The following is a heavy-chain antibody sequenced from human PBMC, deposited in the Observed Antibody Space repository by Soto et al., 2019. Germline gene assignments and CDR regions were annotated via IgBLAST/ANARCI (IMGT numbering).Heavy chain of an antibody. D-gene: IGHD3-3*01. J-gene: IGHJ5*02. CDR2: ISYDGSNK. V-gene: IGHV3-30*04. Sequence: GGSLRLSCAASGFTFSSYAMHWVRQAPGKGLEWVAVISYDGSNKYYADSVKGRFTISRDNSKNTLYLQMNSLRAEDTAVYYCARDQGVTIFGVVIYNWFDHWGQGTLVTVSS. CDR3: ARDQGVTIFGVVIYNWFDH. CDR1: GFTFSSYA.